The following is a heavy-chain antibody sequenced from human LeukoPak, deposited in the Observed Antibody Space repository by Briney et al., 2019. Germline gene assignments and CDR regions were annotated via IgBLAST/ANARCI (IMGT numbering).Heavy chain of an antibody. J-gene: IGHJ4*02. V-gene: IGHV3-21*01. CDR1: GFTFSNYN. CDR2: ISNRSNYI. CDR3: AGEEEWYASGTYYKGFDF. D-gene: IGHD3-10*01. Sequence: GESMSLSCSAYGFTFSNYNMKWVRHPPEKGREWVSWISNRSNYIYYADSVKGRFTISRDNAKHSLYRQIDSLRANHPAVYFYAGEEEWYASGTYYKGFDFWGQGTLVTVSS.